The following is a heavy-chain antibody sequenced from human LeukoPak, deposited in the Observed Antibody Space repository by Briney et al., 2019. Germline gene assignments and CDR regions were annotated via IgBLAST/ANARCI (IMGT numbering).Heavy chain of an antibody. D-gene: IGHD5-18*01. CDR1: GGSISSGGYS. CDR2: IYHSGST. Sequence: SETLSLTCAVSGGSISSGGYSWRWIRQPPGKGLEWIGYIYHSGSTYYNPSLKSRVTISVDRSKNQFSLKLSSVTAADTAVYYCASSGGYSYGPDYWGQGTLVTVSS. V-gene: IGHV4-30-2*01. J-gene: IGHJ4*02. CDR3: ASSGGYSYGPDY.